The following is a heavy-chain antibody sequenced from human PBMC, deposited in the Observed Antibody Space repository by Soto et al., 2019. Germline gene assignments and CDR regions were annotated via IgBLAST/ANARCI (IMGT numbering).Heavy chain of an antibody. CDR3: ARTIMVRGVIISVVDY. Sequence: AASVKVSCKASGYTFTSYGISWVRQAPGQGLEWMGWISAYNGNTNYAQKLQGRVTMTTDTSTSTAYMELRSLRSDDTAVYYCARTIMVRGVIISVVDYWGQGTLVTVSS. V-gene: IGHV1-18*01. D-gene: IGHD3-10*01. CDR1: GYTFTSYG. J-gene: IGHJ4*02. CDR2: ISAYNGNT.